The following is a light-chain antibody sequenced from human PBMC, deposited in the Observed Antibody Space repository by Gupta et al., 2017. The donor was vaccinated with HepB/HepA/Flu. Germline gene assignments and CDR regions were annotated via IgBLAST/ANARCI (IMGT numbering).Light chain of an antibody. CDR2: GGS. CDR1: QSISSN. Sequence: EIVMTQSPATLSVSPGERATLSCRASQSISSNLAWYQQKPGQAPRLLMYGGSTRATGIPARFGGSGSGTEFTLTISSLQPEDFAVYYCQQYNSLPGTFGQGSKVEIK. J-gene: IGKJ1*01. CDR3: QQYNSLPGT. V-gene: IGKV3-15*01.